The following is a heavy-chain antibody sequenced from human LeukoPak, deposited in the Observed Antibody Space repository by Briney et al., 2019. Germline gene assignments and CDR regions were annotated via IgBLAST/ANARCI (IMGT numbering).Heavy chain of an antibody. V-gene: IGHV1-18*01. CDR1: GYTFTSYG. Sequence: GASVKVSCKASGYTFTSYGISWVRQAPGQGLEWMGWISAYNGNTNYAQKLQGRVTMTTDTSTSTAYMELRSLRSDDTAVYYCARDLLLMVRGVTNYDYWGQGTLVTVSS. CDR3: ARDLLLMVRGVTNYDY. CDR2: ISAYNGNT. J-gene: IGHJ4*02. D-gene: IGHD3-10*01.